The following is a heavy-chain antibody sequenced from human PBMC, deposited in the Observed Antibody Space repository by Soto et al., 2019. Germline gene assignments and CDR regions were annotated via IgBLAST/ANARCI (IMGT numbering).Heavy chain of an antibody. CDR1: GRSISSGGYS. J-gene: IGHJ4*02. D-gene: IGHD3-10*01. CDR2: IYHSGST. V-gene: IGHV4-30-2*01. Sequence: SETLTLTCAVSGRSISSGGYSWSWIRQPPGKGLEWIGYIYHSGSTYYNPSLKSRVTISVDRSKNQFSLNLRSVTAADTAVYYCASMGYHYGSGSYALDYWGQGTLVTVSS. CDR3: ASMGYHYGSGSYALDY.